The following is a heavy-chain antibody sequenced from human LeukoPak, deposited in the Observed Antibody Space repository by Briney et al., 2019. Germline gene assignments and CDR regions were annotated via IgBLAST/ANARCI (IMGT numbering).Heavy chain of an antibody. J-gene: IGHJ4*02. CDR1: GFTFRKYA. V-gene: IGHV3-23*01. Sequence: GGSLRLSCAASGFTFRKYAMTWVRQAPGKGLEWVSAISGGGDNTYYADSVQGRFTISRDNSKNTLYLQMNSLRAEDTAVYYCAKGQKWTDYGEFDYWGQGTLVTVSS. CDR3: AKGQKWTDYGEFDY. D-gene: IGHD4-17*01. CDR2: ISGGGDNT.